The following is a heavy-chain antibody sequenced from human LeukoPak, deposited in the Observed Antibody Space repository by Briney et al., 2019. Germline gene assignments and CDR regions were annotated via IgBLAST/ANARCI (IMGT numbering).Heavy chain of an antibody. CDR2: IYQTTT. V-gene: IGHV4-59*01. Sequence: SSETLSLTCTVSGDSMSSYFWTWVRQFPGKGLEWVGYIYQTTTTYNPSLKGRVTISADMSQNQLSLKVTSVTAADTAVYYCARNFPGRTEDVWGKGTTVTVSS. D-gene: IGHD1-14*01. J-gene: IGHJ6*04. CDR1: GDSMSSYF. CDR3: ARNFPGRTEDV.